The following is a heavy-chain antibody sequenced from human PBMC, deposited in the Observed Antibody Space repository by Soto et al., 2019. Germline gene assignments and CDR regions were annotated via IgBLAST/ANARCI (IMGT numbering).Heavy chain of an antibody. D-gene: IGHD2-2*01. CDR1: GFTFSTYS. Sequence: QVQLVESGGGLVQPGRSLRLSCAASGFTFSTYSMHWVRQAPGKGLEWVAVVSSDGSRTYYADSVKGRFTISRDNSKNTVFMQMNSLRAEDTAVYYCARDVWHCGSNSCYFYGMDVWGQGTRVTVSS. J-gene: IGHJ6*02. CDR2: VSSDGSRT. V-gene: IGHV3-30-3*01. CDR3: ARDVWHCGSNSCYFYGMDV.